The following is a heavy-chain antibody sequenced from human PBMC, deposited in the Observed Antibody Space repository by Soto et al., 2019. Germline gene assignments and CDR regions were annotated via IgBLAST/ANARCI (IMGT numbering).Heavy chain of an antibody. CDR1: GFTFSSYA. J-gene: IGHJ4*02. D-gene: IGHD6-13*01. CDR2: ISGSGGST. CDR3: AKGPPPPYSSTWYYFDS. V-gene: IGHV3-23*01. Sequence: EVQLLESGGGLVQPGGSLRLSCSASGFTFSSYAMSWVRQAPGKGLESVSAISGSGGSTYYADSVKGRFTISRDNSKITLYLQMDSLRAEDTAVYYCAKGPPPPYSSTWYYFDSWGQGILVTVSS.